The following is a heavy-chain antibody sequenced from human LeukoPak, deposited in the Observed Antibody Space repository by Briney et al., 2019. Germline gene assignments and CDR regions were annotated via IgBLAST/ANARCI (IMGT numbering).Heavy chain of an antibody. Sequence: PSETLSLTCTVSGGSISSGSYYWSWIRQPAGKGLEWIGRIYTSGSTNYNPSLKSRVTISVDTSKNQFSLKLSSVTAADTAVYYCARTSSASDYWGQGTLVTVSS. CDR2: IYTSGST. V-gene: IGHV4-61*02. D-gene: IGHD2-2*01. J-gene: IGHJ4*02. CDR3: ARTSSASDY. CDR1: GGSISSGSYY.